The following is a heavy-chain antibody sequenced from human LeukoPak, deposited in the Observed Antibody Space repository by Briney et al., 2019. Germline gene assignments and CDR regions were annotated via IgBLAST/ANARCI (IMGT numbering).Heavy chain of an antibody. D-gene: IGHD1-26*01. Sequence: PGGSLRLSCAASGFTFSSYGMSWVRQAPGKGLEWVSAICGSGGRTYYADSVKGRFTISRDNSKNTLYLQMNSLRAEDTAIYYCAKDRAWGAFAYWGQGTLVTVSS. CDR1: GFTFSSYG. V-gene: IGHV3-23*01. CDR3: AKDRAWGAFAY. CDR2: ICGSGGRT. J-gene: IGHJ4*02.